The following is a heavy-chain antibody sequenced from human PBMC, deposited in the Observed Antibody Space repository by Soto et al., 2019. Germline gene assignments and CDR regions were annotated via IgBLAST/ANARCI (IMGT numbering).Heavy chain of an antibody. CDR1: GFTFSSYS. CDR3: ARELQLTGTTNNWFDP. V-gene: IGHV3-21*01. Sequence: GGSLRLSCAASGFTFSSYSMNWVRQAPGKGLEWVSSISSSSSYIYYADSVKGRLTISRDNDKNSLYLQMNSLRAEDTAVYYCARELQLTGTTNNWFDPWGQGTLVTVSS. J-gene: IGHJ5*02. D-gene: IGHD1-7*01. CDR2: ISSSSSYI.